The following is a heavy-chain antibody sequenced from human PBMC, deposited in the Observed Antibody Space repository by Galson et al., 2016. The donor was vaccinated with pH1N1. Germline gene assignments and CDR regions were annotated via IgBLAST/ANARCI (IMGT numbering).Heavy chain of an antibody. Sequence: SETLSLTCSVSGASMKGYYWSWIRHPAEKTLEWIGRVHMTGGITYNPSLKSRVTMSVETSKNQLSLTLTSVTAADTAVYYCARARPTWDLLADAFDIWGQGTVVTVSS. CDR3: ARARPTWDLLADAFDI. V-gene: IGHV4-4*07. CDR2: VHMTGGI. J-gene: IGHJ3*02. CDR1: GASMKGYY. D-gene: IGHD1-26*01.